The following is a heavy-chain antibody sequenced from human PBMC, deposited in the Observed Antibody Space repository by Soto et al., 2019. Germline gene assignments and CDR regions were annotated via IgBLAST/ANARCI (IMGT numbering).Heavy chain of an antibody. Sequence: EVQLVESGGGLVQPGRSLRLSCAASGFTFDDYAMHWVRQAPGKGLEWVSGISWNSGSIGYADSVKGRFTISRDNAKKSLYLQMNRLRGEDTALYYCAKDFTAAGYSSGWLFDYWGQGTLVTVSS. D-gene: IGHD6-19*01. J-gene: IGHJ4*02. CDR1: GFTFDDYA. CDR2: ISWNSGSI. V-gene: IGHV3-9*01. CDR3: AKDFTAAGYSSGWLFDY.